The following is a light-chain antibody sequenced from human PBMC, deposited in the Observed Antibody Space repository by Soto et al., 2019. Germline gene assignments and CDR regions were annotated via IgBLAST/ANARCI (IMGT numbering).Light chain of an antibody. CDR2: DAS. CDR1: QSVSYY. V-gene: IGKV3-20*01. Sequence: EIVLTQSPGTLSLSPGERATLSCRASQSVSYYLAWYQQKSGQAPRLLIYDASNRATGIPDRFSGSGFGTDFTLSISRLEPEDFAVYYCQQYSSAPPMYVFGQGTKLEIK. CDR3: QQYSSAPPMYV. J-gene: IGKJ2*01.